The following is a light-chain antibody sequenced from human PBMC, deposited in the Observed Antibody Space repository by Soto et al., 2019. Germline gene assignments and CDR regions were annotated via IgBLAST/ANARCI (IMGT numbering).Light chain of an antibody. V-gene: IGKV1-5*03. CDR2: KAS. Sequence: DIPMTQSPSTLSGSVGDRVTITCRASQTISSWLAWYQQKPGKAPKLLIYKASTLKSGVPSRFSGSASGTEFTLSISSLQPDDFATYYCQHYNSYSEAFGQGTTVELK. CDR1: QTISSW. CDR3: QHYNSYSEA. J-gene: IGKJ1*01.